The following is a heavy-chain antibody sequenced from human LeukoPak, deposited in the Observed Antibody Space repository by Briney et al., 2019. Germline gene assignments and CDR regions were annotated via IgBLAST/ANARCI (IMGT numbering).Heavy chain of an antibody. V-gene: IGHV1-2*02. CDR2: INPNSGGT. CDR1: GHTFSDYY. J-gene: IGHJ4*02. CDR3: ARCWAYCSGGSCYSGLEGNFDY. D-gene: IGHD2-15*01. Sequence: GASVKVSCKASGHTFSDYYLHWVRQAPGQGLEWMGWINPNSGGTNYAQKFQGRVTMTRDTSISTAYMELSRLRSDDTAVYYCARCWAYCSGGSCYSGLEGNFDYWGQGTLVTVSS.